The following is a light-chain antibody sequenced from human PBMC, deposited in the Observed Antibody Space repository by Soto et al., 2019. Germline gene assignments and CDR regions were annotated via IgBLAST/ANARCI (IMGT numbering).Light chain of an antibody. Sequence: EIVMTQSPATLSVSPGERATLSCRASQSISSTLAWYQQKPGQAPRLLIFDASSRAIGIPDRFSGSGSGTDFTLTVSRLEPEDFAVFYCQQYGSSPPTFGQGTNVEI. CDR2: DAS. CDR1: QSISST. J-gene: IGKJ2*01. CDR3: QQYGSSPPT. V-gene: IGKV3-20*01.